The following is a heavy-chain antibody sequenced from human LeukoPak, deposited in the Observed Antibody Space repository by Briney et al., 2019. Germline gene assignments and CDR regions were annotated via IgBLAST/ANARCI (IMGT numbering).Heavy chain of an antibody. CDR2: ISGSGGST. Sequence: GGSLRLSCAASGLTVSSNCMSWVRQAPGKGLEWVSAISGSGGSTYYADSVKGRFTISRDNSKNTLYLQMNSLRAEDTAVYYCASYSSSWYLDYYYYMDVWGKGTTVTISS. CDR3: ASYSSSWYLDYYYYMDV. D-gene: IGHD6-13*01. V-gene: IGHV3-23*01. CDR1: GLTVSSNC. J-gene: IGHJ6*03.